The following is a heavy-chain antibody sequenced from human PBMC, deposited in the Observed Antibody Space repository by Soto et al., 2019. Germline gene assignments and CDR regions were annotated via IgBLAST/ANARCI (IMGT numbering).Heavy chain of an antibody. V-gene: IGHV4-61*01. CDR1: GGSVSSGSYY. CDR2: IYYSGST. Sequence: QVQLQESGPGLVKPSETLSLTCTVSGGSVSSGSYYWSWIRQPAGKGLEWIGYIYYSGSTNYNPSLKSRVTISVDTSNNQFSLKLSSVTAADTAVYYCARDGVVGRGNWFDPWGQGTLVTVSS. D-gene: IGHD3-3*01. J-gene: IGHJ5*02. CDR3: ARDGVVGRGNWFDP.